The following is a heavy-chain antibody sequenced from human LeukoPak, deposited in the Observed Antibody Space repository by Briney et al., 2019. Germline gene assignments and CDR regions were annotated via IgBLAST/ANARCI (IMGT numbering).Heavy chain of an antibody. D-gene: IGHD4-17*01. CDR1: GFTFSSYS. CDR3: AREAFSEGDGDYVGY. CDR2: ISSSNSYI. Sequence: SGGSLRLSCAASGFTFSSYSMNWVRQAPGKGLEWVSSISSSNSYIFYADSVKGRFAISRDNAKNSLYLQMNSLRAEDTAEYYCAREAFSEGDGDYVGYWGQGTLVTVSS. J-gene: IGHJ4*02. V-gene: IGHV3-21*01.